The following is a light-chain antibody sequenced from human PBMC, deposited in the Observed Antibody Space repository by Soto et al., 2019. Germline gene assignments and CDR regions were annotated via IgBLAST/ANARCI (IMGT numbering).Light chain of an antibody. CDR1: QSVSSY. J-gene: IGKJ5*01. Sequence: EIVLTQSPATLSLSPGERATLSCRASQSVSSYLAWYQHKPGQAPRLLIYGVSTRDTGVPDRFSGSASGTEFTLTISSLQSEDFAVYYCQQYNNWPRTFGQGTRLEI. CDR2: GVS. V-gene: IGKV3-15*01. CDR3: QQYNNWPRT.